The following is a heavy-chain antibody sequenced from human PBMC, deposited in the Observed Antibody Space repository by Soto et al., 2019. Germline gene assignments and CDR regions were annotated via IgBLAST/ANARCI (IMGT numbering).Heavy chain of an antibody. D-gene: IGHD3-10*01. CDR1: GGTFSSYA. V-gene: IGHV1-69*06. Sequence: QVQLVQSGAEVKKPWSSVKVSFKASGGTFSSYAISWVRQAPGQVLEWMGGLIPIFGTANYAQKFQGRVTITANKSTSTAYMELSSLRSEDTAVYYCATVGRYGSGSYSHDYWGQGTLVTVSS. J-gene: IGHJ4*02. CDR2: LIPIFGTA. CDR3: ATVGRYGSGSYSHDY.